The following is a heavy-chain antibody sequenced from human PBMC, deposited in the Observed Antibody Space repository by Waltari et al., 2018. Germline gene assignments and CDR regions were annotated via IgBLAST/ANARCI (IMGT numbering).Heavy chain of an antibody. V-gene: IGHV4-4*02. Sequence: QLQLQESGPALVKPSGTLSLICAVSGDSMSNNWWSWVRQSPGKGLEWIGQVLGSGRTNYNPSFASRVTISLDTSTYQFALKMTSATAADTALYYCARDRGRGLYLDTWGPGTLVTVSP. D-gene: IGHD2-15*01. CDR1: GDSMSNNW. J-gene: IGHJ4*02. CDR3: ARDRGRGLYLDT. CDR2: VLGSGRT.